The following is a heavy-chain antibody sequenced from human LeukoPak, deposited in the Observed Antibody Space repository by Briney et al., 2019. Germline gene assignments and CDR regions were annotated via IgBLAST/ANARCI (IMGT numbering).Heavy chain of an antibody. V-gene: IGHV6-1*01. CDR3: ARASSSYYYYYSYMDV. D-gene: IGHD6-13*01. CDR2: TYYRSKWYN. Sequence: SQTLSLTCAISGDTVSSNSAAWHWIRQSPSRGLEWLVRTYYRSKWYNDYAVSVKTRITINPDTSKHQFSLQLNSVTPEDTAVYSCARASSSYYYYYSYMDVWGKGTTVTISS. CDR1: GDTVSSNSAA. J-gene: IGHJ6*03.